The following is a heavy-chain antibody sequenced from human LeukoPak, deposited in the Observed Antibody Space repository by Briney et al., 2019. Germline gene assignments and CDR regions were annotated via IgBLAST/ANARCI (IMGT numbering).Heavy chain of an antibody. D-gene: IGHD6-13*01. CDR2: ISSSTI. J-gene: IGHJ4*02. CDR3: ARGYSSSLDY. CDR1: GFTFSSYS. V-gene: IGHV3-48*02. Sequence: PGGSLRLSCAASGFTFSSYSMNWVRQAPGKGLEWVSYISSSTIYYADSVKGRFTIPRDNAKNSLYLQMNSLRDEDTAVYYCARGYSSSLDYWGQGTLVTVSS.